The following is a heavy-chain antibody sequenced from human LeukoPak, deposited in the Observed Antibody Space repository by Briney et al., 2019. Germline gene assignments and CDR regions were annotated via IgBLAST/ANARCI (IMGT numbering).Heavy chain of an antibody. D-gene: IGHD4-17*01. CDR2: FDPEDGET. V-gene: IGHV1-24*01. CDR3: ATQNDYGGNPFNSSYYYGMDV. Sequence: ASVKVSCKVSGYTLTELSMHWVRQAPGKGLEGMGGFDPEDGETIYAQKFQGRVTMTEDTSTDTAYMELSSLRSEDTAVYYCATQNDYGGNPFNSSYYYGMDVWGPGTTVTVSS. J-gene: IGHJ6*02. CDR1: GYTLTELS.